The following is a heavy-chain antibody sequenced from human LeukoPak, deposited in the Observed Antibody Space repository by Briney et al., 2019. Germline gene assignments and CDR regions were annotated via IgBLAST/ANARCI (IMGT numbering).Heavy chain of an antibody. Sequence: SVKVSCKASGGAFSSYAISWVRQAPGQGLEWMGGIIPIFGTANYAQKFQGRVTITADESTSTAYMELSSLRSEDTAVYYCARGGNVVVPAALFPVGYYYYMDVWGKGTTVTVSS. CDR3: ARGGNVVVPAALFPVGYYYYMDV. CDR2: IIPIFGTA. D-gene: IGHD2-2*01. J-gene: IGHJ6*03. V-gene: IGHV1-69*13. CDR1: GGAFSSYA.